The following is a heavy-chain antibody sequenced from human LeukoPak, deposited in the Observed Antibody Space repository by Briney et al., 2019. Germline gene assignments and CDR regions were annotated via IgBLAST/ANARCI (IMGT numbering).Heavy chain of an antibody. CDR1: GFTFDDYA. D-gene: IGHD3-3*01. Sequence: GRSLRLSCAASGFTFDDYAMHWVRQAPGKGLEWVSGISWNSGSIGYADSVKGRFTISRDNAKNSLYLQMNSLRAEDMALYYCAKSSSGLGNFHPYYFDYWGQGTLVTVSS. CDR3: AKSSSGLGNFHPYYFDY. V-gene: IGHV3-9*03. J-gene: IGHJ4*02. CDR2: ISWNSGSI.